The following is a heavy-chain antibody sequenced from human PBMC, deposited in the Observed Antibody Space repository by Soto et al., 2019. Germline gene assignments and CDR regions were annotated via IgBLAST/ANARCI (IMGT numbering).Heavy chain of an antibody. D-gene: IGHD2-15*01. CDR1: GFTFSSYA. V-gene: IGHV3-23*01. Sequence: EVQLLECGGGLVQPGGSLRLSCAASGFTFSSYAMSWVRQAPGKGLEWVSAISGSGGSTYYADSVKGRFTISRDNSKNTLYLQMNSLGAEDTAVYYCAKDLGGYCSGGSRYPVWDYYFDYWGQGTLVTVSS. CDR3: AKDLGGYCSGGSRYPVWDYYFDY. CDR2: ISGSGGST. J-gene: IGHJ4*02.